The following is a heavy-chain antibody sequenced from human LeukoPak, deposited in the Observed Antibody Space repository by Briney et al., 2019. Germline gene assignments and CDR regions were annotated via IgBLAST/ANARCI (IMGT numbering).Heavy chain of an antibody. Sequence: GGSLRLSCAASGFTFSTYAMHWVRQAPGKGLEYVSAISSNGNSTYYANSVKGRFTISRDNSKNTLYLQMGSLRAEDMAVYYCTRASGYTSGWPFDYWGQGILVTVSS. CDR2: ISSNGNST. D-gene: IGHD6-19*01. V-gene: IGHV3-64*01. CDR1: GFTFSTYA. J-gene: IGHJ4*02. CDR3: TRASGYTSGWPFDY.